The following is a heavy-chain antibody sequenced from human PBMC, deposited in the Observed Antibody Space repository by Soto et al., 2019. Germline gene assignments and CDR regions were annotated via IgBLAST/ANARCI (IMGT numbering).Heavy chain of an antibody. V-gene: IGHV4-39*01. D-gene: IGHD6-13*01. CDR2: IYYSGST. Sequence: PSATLSLTCTVSGGYISSSSYYWGWIRQPPGKGLEWIGSIYYSGSTYYNPSLKSRVTISVDTSKNQFSLKLSSVTAADTAVYYCARLLIAAAGTVLDYWGQGTLVTVS. CDR1: GGYISSSSYY. CDR3: ARLLIAAAGTVLDY. J-gene: IGHJ4*02.